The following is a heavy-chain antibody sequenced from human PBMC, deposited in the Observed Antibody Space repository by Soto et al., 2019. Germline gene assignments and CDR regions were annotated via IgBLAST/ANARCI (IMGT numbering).Heavy chain of an antibody. V-gene: IGHV1-69*08. D-gene: IGHD1-26*01. CDR2: IIPILGIA. J-gene: IGHJ6*02. Sequence: QVQLVQSGAEVKKPGSSVKVSCKASGGTFSSYTISWVRQAPGQGLEWMGRIIPILGIANYAQKIQGRVTITXXKXTXXAYMKLSSLKSEDTDVYYSEREWIVRARGRKGEDAWGQGTTVTVSS. CDR3: EREWIVRARGRKGEDA. CDR1: GGTFSSYT.